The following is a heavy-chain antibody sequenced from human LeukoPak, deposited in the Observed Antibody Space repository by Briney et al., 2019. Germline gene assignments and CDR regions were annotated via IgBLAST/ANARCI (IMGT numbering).Heavy chain of an antibody. CDR1: GFTFSSYS. CDR2: ISSSSTI. V-gene: IGHV3-48*01. J-gene: IGHJ4*02. CDR3: AKASTMIVVVIM. D-gene: IGHD3-22*01. Sequence: GGSLRLSCAASGFTFSSYSMNWVRQAPGKGLEWVSYISSSSTIYYADSVKGRFTISRDNAKNSLYLQMNSLRAEDTAVYYCAKASTMIVVVIMWGQGTLVTVSS.